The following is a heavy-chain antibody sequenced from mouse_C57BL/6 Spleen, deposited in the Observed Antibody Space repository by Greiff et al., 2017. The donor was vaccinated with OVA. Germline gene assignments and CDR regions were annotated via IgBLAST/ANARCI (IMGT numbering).Heavy chain of an antibody. CDR2: ISGGGGNT. V-gene: IGHV5-9*01. Sequence: EVQVVESGGGLVKPGGSLKLSCAASGFTFSSYTMSWVRQTPEKRLEWVATISGGGGNTYYPDSVKGRFTISRDNAKNTLYLQMSSLRSEDTALYYCARQHYYGSSYFDYWGQGTTLTVSS. CDR3: ARQHYYGSSYFDY. CDR1: GFTFSSYT. J-gene: IGHJ2*01. D-gene: IGHD1-1*01.